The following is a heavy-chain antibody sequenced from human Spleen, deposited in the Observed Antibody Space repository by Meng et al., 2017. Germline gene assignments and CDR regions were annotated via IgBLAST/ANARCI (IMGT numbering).Heavy chain of an antibody. J-gene: IGHJ6*02. CDR3: ARVIGCSSTSCYVEDYYYGMDV. D-gene: IGHD2-2*01. Sequence: SETLSLTCTVPGGSISSSSYYWGWIRQPPGKGLEWIGSIYYSGSTYYNPSLKSRVTISVDTSKNQFSLKLSSVTAADTAVYYCARVIGCSSTSCYVEDYYYGMDVWGQGTTVTVSS. CDR1: GGSISSSSYY. CDR2: IYYSGST. V-gene: IGHV4-39*07.